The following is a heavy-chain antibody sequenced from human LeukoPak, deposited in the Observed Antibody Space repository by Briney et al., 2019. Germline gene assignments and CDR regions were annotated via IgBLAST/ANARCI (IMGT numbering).Heavy chain of an antibody. D-gene: IGHD5-12*01. CDR3: ARLESGHDYGPVDY. J-gene: IGHJ4*02. CDR2: ISAYNGNT. Sequence: ASVKVSCKASGYTFTSYGISWVRQAPGQGLEWMGWISAYNGNTNYAQKLQGRVTMTTDTSTSTAYMELRSLRSDDTAVYYCARLESGHDYGPVDYWGQGTLVTVSS. V-gene: IGHV1-18*04. CDR1: GYTFTSYG.